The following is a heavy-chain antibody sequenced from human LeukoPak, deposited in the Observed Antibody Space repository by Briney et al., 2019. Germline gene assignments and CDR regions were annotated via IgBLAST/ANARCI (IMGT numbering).Heavy chain of an antibody. Sequence: GGSLRLSCAASGFTFSSFGMNWVRQAPGKGLEWVSLITWDGDNTYYADSVKGRFTISRDNSKNSLNLQMNSLRTEDTALYYCAKDRGGYRGFDYWGQGTLVTVSS. D-gene: IGHD1-1*01. J-gene: IGHJ4*02. CDR2: ITWDGDNT. CDR3: AKDRGGYRGFDY. V-gene: IGHV3-43*02. CDR1: GFTFSSFG.